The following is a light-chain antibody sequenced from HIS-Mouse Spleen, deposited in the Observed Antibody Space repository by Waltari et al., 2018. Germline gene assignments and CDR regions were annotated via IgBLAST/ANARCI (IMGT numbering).Light chain of an antibody. CDR1: SPNLGSNH. Sequence: QPVLPQPPSASGTPGQRLPNSCPGSSPNLGSNHVYWYHQLPGTAPKPLIYRNNQRPSGVPDRFSGSKSGTSASLAISGLRSEDEADYYCAAWDDSLSGPVFGGGTKLTVL. J-gene: IGLJ3*02. V-gene: IGLV1-47*01. CDR3: AAWDDSLSGPV. CDR2: RNN.